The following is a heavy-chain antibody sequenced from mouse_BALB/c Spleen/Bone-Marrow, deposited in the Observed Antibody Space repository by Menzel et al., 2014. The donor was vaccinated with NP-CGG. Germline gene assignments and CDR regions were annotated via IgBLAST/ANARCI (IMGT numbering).Heavy chain of an antibody. CDR1: GFTFTDYY. D-gene: IGHD2-12*01. V-gene: IGHV7-3*02. J-gene: IGHJ1*01. CDR2: IRNKANGYTT. CDR3: ARDTNSDIYGYLDG. Sequence: EVKLVESGGGLVQPGGSLRLSCATSGFTFTDYYMSWVRQPPGKALEWLGFIRNKANGYTTECSASVKGRFTISRDNSQSILYLQMNTLRAEDRATYYCARDTNSDIYGYLDGWGAGSTVTGSS.